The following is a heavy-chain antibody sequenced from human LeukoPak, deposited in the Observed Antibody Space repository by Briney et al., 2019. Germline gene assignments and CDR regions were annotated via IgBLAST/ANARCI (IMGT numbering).Heavy chain of an antibody. V-gene: IGHV3-74*01. CDR1: GFTFSSYW. Sequence: GGSLRLSCAASGFTFSSYWMHWVRQAPGKGLVWVSRISTDGSSTNSADSVKGRLTISRDNANNTLYLQMNSLRAEDTAVYYCVREYSSSSGRAFDMWGQGTMVTVSP. CDR2: ISTDGSST. D-gene: IGHD6-6*01. CDR3: VREYSSSSGRAFDM. J-gene: IGHJ3*02.